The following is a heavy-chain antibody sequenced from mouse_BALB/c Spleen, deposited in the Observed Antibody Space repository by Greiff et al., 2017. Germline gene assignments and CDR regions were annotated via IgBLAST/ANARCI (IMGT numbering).Heavy chain of an antibody. D-gene: IGHD1-1*01. CDR3: ARNLGYGSSWFAY. V-gene: IGHV2-2*02. J-gene: IGHJ3*01. CDR1: GFSLTSYG. CDR2: IWSGGST. Sequence: VKVVESGPGLVQPSQSLSITCTVSGFSLTSYGVHWVRQSPGKGLEWLGVIWSGGSTDYNAAFISRLSISKDNSKSQVFFKMNSLQANDTAIYYCARNLGYGSSWFAYWGQGTLVTVSA.